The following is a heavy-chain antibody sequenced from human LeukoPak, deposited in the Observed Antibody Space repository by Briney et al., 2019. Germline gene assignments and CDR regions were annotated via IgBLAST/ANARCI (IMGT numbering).Heavy chain of an antibody. J-gene: IGHJ4*02. D-gene: IGHD4-23*01. CDR3: AGHSHYGGYSNFDY. V-gene: IGHV3-74*01. Sequence: GGSLRLSCVASGFTFSSYWMLWVRQAPGEGLVWFLRIKSDGSSTSYAAFMKGRFTISRDNANNTLYLQINSLRGDDTAVYYCAGHSHYGGYSNFDYWGQGTLVTVSS. CDR2: IKSDGSST. CDR1: GFTFSSYW.